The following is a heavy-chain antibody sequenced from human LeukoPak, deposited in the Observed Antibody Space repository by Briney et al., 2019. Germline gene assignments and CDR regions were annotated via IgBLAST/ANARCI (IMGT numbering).Heavy chain of an antibody. CDR1: GFTFSNYG. CDR2: IYYGGVNK. Sequence: GGSLRLSCAASGFTFSNYGMHWARQAPGKGLEWLAVIYYGGVNKHYADSVKGRFTISRDNSNNTLSLQMTSLRAGDTAVYYCAKDHDALVPAAQFDYWGQGTLVTVSS. D-gene: IGHD2-2*01. V-gene: IGHV3-30*18. J-gene: IGHJ4*02. CDR3: AKDHDALVPAAQFDY.